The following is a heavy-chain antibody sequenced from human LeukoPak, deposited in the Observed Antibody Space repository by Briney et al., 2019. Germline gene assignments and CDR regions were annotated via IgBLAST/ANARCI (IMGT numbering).Heavy chain of an antibody. CDR2: IYGSGTI. CDR1: GGSISRSY. Sequence: SETLSLTCTVSGGSISRSYWSWMRQPAGKGPEWIGRIYGSGTITYNPSLESRVTMSVDTSKNQCSLKLSSVTAADTAVYYCARRGYWGQGTLVTVSS. J-gene: IGHJ4*02. CDR3: ARRGY. V-gene: IGHV4-4*07. D-gene: IGHD3-10*01.